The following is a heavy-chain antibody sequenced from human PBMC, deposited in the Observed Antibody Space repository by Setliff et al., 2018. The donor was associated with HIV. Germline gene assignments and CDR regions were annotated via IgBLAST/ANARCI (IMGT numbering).Heavy chain of an antibody. J-gene: IGHJ4*02. D-gene: IGHD3-22*01. CDR2: IHTSGTT. CDR1: GDSSSNDY. Sequence: SETLSLTCTVSGDSSSNDYWTWVRQPPGKGLEWIGNIHTSGTTKYNPSLNSRVTISVDMSKSQFSLKLSSVTAADTAVYYCAAGLHYYDSTGYPLTFGYWGQGALVTVSS. CDR3: AAGLHYYDSTGYPLTFGY. V-gene: IGHV4-4*08.